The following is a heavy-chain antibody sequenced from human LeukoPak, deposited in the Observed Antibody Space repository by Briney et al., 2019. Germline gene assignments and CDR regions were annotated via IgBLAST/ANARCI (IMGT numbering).Heavy chain of an antibody. J-gene: IGHJ4*02. Sequence: SETLSLTCTVSGGSISSGSYYWSWIRQPAGKGLEWIGRIYTSGSTNYNPSLKSRVTISADTSNNQFSLKLSSVTAADTAVYYCARDYYDSSGYDYWGQGTLVTASS. V-gene: IGHV4-61*02. CDR3: ARDYYDSSGYDY. CDR2: IYTSGST. D-gene: IGHD3-22*01. CDR1: GGSISSGSYY.